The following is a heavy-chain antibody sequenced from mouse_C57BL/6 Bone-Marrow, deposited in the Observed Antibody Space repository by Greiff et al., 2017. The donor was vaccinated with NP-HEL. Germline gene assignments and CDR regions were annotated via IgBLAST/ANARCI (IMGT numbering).Heavy chain of an antibody. J-gene: IGHJ4*01. CDR1: GYTFTSYW. CDR2: INPRNGGT. CDR3: ASHSWGAMDY. V-gene: IGHV1-53*01. D-gene: IGHD4-1*01. Sequence: VQLQQPGTELVKPGASVKLSCKASGYTFTSYWMHWVKQRPGQGLEWIGNINPRNGGTNYTEKFKSKATLTGDNSSSTAYLQLSSLTSADSAVYYFASHSWGAMDYWGQGTSVTVSS.